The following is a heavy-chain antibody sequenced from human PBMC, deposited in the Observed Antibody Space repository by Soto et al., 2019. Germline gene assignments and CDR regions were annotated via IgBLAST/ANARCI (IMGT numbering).Heavy chain of an antibody. CDR2: VNPILSMS. J-gene: IGHJ4*02. Sequence: QVQLVQSGAELKKPGSSVKVSCKASGDTFSFYTINWVRQAPGLGLEWMGRVNPILSMSNYAQKFQGRVTMTADKSTSTAYRELRRLRSEGTALYYCATSYGSGYRAFDYGGQGALVTVSS. D-gene: IGHD3-10*01. CDR1: GDTFSFYT. CDR3: ATSYGSGYRAFDY. V-gene: IGHV1-69*02.